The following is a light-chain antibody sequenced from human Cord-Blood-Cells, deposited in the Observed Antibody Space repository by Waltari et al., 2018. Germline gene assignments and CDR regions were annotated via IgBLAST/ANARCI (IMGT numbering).Light chain of an antibody. Sequence: EIVLTPSPATLPLSPGERATLPCRASQSVSSYLAWYQQNPGQAPRLLIYDASNRATGIPARFSGSGSGTDFTLTISSLEPEDFAVYYCQQRSNWPPITFGQGTRLEIK. CDR2: DAS. CDR1: QSVSSY. V-gene: IGKV3-11*01. CDR3: QQRSNWPPIT. J-gene: IGKJ5*01.